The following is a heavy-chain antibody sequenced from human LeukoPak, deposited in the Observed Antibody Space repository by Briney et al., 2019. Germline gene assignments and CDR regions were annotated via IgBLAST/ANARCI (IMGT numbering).Heavy chain of an antibody. CDR2: IIPIFGTA. CDR1: GGTFSSYA. Sequence: SVKVSCKASGGTFSSYAISRVRQAPGQGLEWMGRIIPIFGTANYAQKFQGRVTITTDESTSTAYMELSSLRSEDTAVYYCARDDQAYDSSGYRAFDIWGQGTMVTVSS. CDR3: ARDDQAYDSSGYRAFDI. V-gene: IGHV1-69*05. J-gene: IGHJ3*02. D-gene: IGHD3-22*01.